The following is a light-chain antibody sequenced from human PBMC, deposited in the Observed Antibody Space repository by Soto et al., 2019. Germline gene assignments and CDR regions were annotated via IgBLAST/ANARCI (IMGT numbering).Light chain of an antibody. V-gene: IGKV3-20*01. CDR1: KSISSNY. J-gene: IGKJ1*01. CDR2: GAS. CDR3: QQYISWP. Sequence: EIVLTQSPGTLSVSPGERASLSCRASKSISSNYLAWYQQKPGQAPSLLIYGASSMATGIPDRFSGSGSGSTVTLRISSVERVDSAIYYCQQYISWPFGQGTKVEIK.